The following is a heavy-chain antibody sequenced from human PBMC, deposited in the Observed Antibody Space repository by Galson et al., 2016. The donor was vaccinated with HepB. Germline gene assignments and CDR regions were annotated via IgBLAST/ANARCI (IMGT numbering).Heavy chain of an antibody. V-gene: IGHV3-21*06. CDR2: ISCSSSYI. J-gene: IGHJ4*02. CDR3: ARDLQRNSSASDY. CDR1: GFTFSSYS. Sequence: SLRLSCAASGFTFSSYSMNWVRQAPGKGLEWVSSISCSSSYIYYADSVKGRFTISRDNAKNSLYLQMNSLRAEDTAVYYCARDLQRNSSASDYWGQGTLVTVSS. D-gene: IGHD6-6*01.